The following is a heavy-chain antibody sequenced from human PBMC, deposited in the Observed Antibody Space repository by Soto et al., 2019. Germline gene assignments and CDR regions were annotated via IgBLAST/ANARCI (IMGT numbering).Heavy chain of an antibody. V-gene: IGHV1-18*01. J-gene: IGHJ4*02. D-gene: IGHD2-2*01. Sequence: ASVKVSCKASGYTFNTYGISWVRQAPGQGLEWMGWISTFNGETRYAQKFQARVTVTTDTSTTTGYMELRSLRSDDTAVFYCARDVGYCSSSTCLIDHWGQGTLVTVSS. CDR3: ARDVGYCSSSTCLIDH. CDR2: ISTFNGET. CDR1: GYTFNTYG.